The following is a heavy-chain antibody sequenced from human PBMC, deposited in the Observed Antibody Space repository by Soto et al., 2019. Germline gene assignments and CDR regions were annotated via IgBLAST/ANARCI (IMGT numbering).Heavy chain of an antibody. CDR1: GYTFTSYG. J-gene: IGHJ6*03. CDR2: ISAYNDNT. CDR3: ARDGSGSYYRNYYYYMDV. V-gene: IGHV1-18*01. D-gene: IGHD3-10*01. Sequence: ASVKVSCKASGYTFTSYGISWVRQAPGQGLEWKGWISAYNDNTNYAQKLQGRVTMTTDTSTSTAYMELRSLRSDDTAVYYCARDGSGSYYRNYYYYMDVWGKGTTVTVSS.